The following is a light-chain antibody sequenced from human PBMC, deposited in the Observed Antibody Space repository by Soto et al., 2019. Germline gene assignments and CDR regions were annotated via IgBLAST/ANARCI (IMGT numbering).Light chain of an antibody. Sequence: QSVLTQPASVSGSPGQSITISCTGTSSDVGSYNLVSWFQQHPGKAPKLMIYEGSKWPSGVSNRFSGSKSGNTASLTISGLQAEDEADYYCCSYAVTNILVVGGGTKLTVL. CDR3: CSYAVTNILV. CDR2: EGS. CDR1: SSDVGSYNL. V-gene: IGLV2-23*01. J-gene: IGLJ2*01.